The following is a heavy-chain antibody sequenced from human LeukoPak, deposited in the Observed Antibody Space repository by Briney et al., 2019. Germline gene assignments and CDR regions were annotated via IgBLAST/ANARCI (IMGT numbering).Heavy chain of an antibody. V-gene: IGHV3-21*04. CDR2: ISTSSIYI. CDR3: AGDRGEYYDILTGYFDY. CDR1: GFTFSTYN. Sequence: GGSLRLSCAASGFTFSTYNMNWVRQAPGKGLEWASSISTSSIYIYYADSVKGRFTISRDNAKNSLYLQMNTLRAEDTAVYYCAGDRGEYYDILTGYFDYWGQGTLVTVSS. J-gene: IGHJ4*02. D-gene: IGHD3-9*01.